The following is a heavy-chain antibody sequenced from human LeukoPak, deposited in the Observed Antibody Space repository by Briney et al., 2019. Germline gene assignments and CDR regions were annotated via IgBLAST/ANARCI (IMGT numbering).Heavy chain of an antibody. D-gene: IGHD1-14*01. J-gene: IGHJ6*03. CDR1: GGSISSSSYY. CDR3: GRGGGGGTPDYYYPMNI. CDR2: IYYSGST. Sequence: SETLSLTCTVSGGSISSSSYYWGWIRQPPGKGLEWIGSIYYSGSTYYNPSLKSRVTISVDTSKNQFSLKLSSVTAADTAWYYWGRGGGGGTPDYYYPMNIGEKGTTFTIS. V-gene: IGHV4-39*01.